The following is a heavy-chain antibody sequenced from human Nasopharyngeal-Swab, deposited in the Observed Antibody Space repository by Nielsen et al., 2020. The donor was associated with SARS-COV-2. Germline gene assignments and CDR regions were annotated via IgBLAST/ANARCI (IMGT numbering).Heavy chain of an antibody. D-gene: IGHD6-19*01. CDR3: ARDWMIAVAGYYYYYGMDV. V-gene: IGHV4-61*09. Sequence: SETLSLTCTVSGGSISSGNYYWSWIRQPAGKGLEWIGHIYTSGSTNYNPSLKSRVTISVDTSKNQFSLKLSSVTAADTAVYYCARDWMIAVAGYYYYYGMDVWGQGTTVTVSS. CDR1: GGSISSGNYY. J-gene: IGHJ6*02. CDR2: IYTSGST.